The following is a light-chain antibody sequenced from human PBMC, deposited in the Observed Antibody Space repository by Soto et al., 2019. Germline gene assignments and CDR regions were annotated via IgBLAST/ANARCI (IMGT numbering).Light chain of an antibody. CDR2: DVS. Sequence: QSALTEPAPVSGSPGQSITISCTGTSRDVGGYDHVSWYQQHPGKAPKLIIYDVSIRPSGVSNRFSGSKSGNTASLAVSGLQAEDEADYYCSSYTSKDTLVFGGGTQLTVL. CDR3: SSYTSKDTLV. CDR1: SRDVGGYDH. V-gene: IGLV2-14*03. J-gene: IGLJ3*02.